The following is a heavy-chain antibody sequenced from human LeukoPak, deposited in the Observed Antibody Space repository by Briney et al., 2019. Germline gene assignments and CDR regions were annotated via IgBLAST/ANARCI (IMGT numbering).Heavy chain of an antibody. Sequence: GGSLRLSCAASGFTFSSYSMNWVRQAPGKGLEWVSSISSSSSYIYYADSVKGRFTISRDNAKNSLYLQMNSLRAEATAVYYCARGGYYGSGSYYNFFDYWGQGTLVTVSS. CDR3: ARGGYYGSGSYYNFFDY. J-gene: IGHJ4*02. V-gene: IGHV3-21*01. CDR2: ISSSSSYI. CDR1: GFTFSSYS. D-gene: IGHD3-10*01.